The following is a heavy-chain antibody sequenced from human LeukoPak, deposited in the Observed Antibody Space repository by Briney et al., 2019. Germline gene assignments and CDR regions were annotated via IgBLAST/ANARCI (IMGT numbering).Heavy chain of an antibody. CDR3: ARYDGYYDSSGEFDY. CDR2: ISAYNGNT. CDR1: GYTFTSYG. Sequence: ASVKVSCKASGYTFTSYGISWVRQAPGQGLEWMGWISAYNGNTNYAQKLQGRVTMTTDTSTSTAYMELRSLRSDDTAVYYCARYDGYYDSSGEFDYWGQGTLVTVSS. V-gene: IGHV1-18*01. D-gene: IGHD3-22*01. J-gene: IGHJ4*02.